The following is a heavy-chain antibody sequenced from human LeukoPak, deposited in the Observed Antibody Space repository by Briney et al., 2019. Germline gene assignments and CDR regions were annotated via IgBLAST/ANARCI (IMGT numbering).Heavy chain of an antibody. CDR1: GGSISSSSYY. CDR2: IYYSGST. D-gene: IGHD2-15*01. Sequence: SETLSLTCTVSGGSISSSSYYWGWIRQPPGKGLEWIGSIYYSGSTYYNPSLKSRVTISVDTSKNQFSLKLSSVTAADTAVYYCARLCSGGSCETVDYWGQGTLVTASS. V-gene: IGHV4-39*01. J-gene: IGHJ4*02. CDR3: ARLCSGGSCETVDY.